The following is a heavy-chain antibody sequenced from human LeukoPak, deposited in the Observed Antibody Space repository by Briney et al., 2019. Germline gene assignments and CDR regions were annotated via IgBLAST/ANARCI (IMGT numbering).Heavy chain of an antibody. D-gene: IGHD1-1*01. V-gene: IGHV3-23*01. Sequence: PGGSLRLSCAAPGFTFSSYAMSWVRQAPGKGLEWVSTISGSGSSTYYADSVKGRFTISRDNSKNTLYLQMNSLRAEDTAVYYCAKIKDGTTFDYWGQGTLVTVSS. J-gene: IGHJ4*02. CDR2: ISGSGSST. CDR3: AKIKDGTTFDY. CDR1: GFTFSSYA.